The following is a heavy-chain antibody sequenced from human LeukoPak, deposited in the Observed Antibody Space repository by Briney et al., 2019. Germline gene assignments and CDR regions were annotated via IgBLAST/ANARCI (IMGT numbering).Heavy chain of an antibody. V-gene: IGHV4-39*01. D-gene: IGHD3-10*01. CDR1: GGSFSSSTYC. J-gene: IGHJ4*02. Sequence: PSETLSLTCTVSGGSFSSSTYCWGWIRQPPGKGLEWIGNIYYSENTYYNASLKSRATLSADRSRKQFSLKLTSVTAADTAVYYCARRRLGGYFDYWGQGILVTVSS. CDR2: IYYSENT. CDR3: ARRRLGGYFDY.